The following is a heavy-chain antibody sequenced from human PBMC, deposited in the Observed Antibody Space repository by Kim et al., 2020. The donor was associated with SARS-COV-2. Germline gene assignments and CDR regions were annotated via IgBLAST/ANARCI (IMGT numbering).Heavy chain of an antibody. V-gene: IGHV3-23*01. CDR1: GFAFSTYA. D-gene: IGHD2-15*01. J-gene: IGHJ4*02. CDR3: TKDRAATYPHFFEY. Sequence: GGSLRLSCTASGFAFSTYAMTWVRQAPGKGLEWVSTISDHTYYADSVHGRFTISRDNSKNTLFLQMSSLTAADTAVYYCTKDRAATYPHFFEYWGQGILVTVSS. CDR2: ISDHT.